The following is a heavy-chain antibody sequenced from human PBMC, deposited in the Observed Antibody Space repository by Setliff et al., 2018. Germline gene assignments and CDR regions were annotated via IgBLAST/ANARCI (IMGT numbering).Heavy chain of an antibody. CDR2: VSYTDST. Sequence: PSETLSLTCTVSGGSLSSSSYCWGWIRQPPGKGLEWIGGVSYTDSTHYNPSLKSRVTISVDTSKNQFSLKLSSVTAADTAVYYCARRYNFWSGYFDYWGQGTLVTVSS. J-gene: IGHJ4*02. V-gene: IGHV4-39*07. CDR1: GGSLSSSSYC. D-gene: IGHD3-3*01. CDR3: ARRYNFWSGYFDY.